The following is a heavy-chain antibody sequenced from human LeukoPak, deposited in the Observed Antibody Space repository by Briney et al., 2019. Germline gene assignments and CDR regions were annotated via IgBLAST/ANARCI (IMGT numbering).Heavy chain of an antibody. Sequence: PSETLSFTCTVSGGSISSGSYYWSWIRQPAGKGLEWIGRIYTSGSTNYNPSLKSRVTISVDTSKNQFSLKLSSVTAADAAVYYCAREQQLVQGIDYWGQGTLVTVSS. V-gene: IGHV4-61*02. D-gene: IGHD6-13*01. J-gene: IGHJ4*02. CDR3: AREQQLVQGIDY. CDR1: GGSISSGSYY. CDR2: IYTSGST.